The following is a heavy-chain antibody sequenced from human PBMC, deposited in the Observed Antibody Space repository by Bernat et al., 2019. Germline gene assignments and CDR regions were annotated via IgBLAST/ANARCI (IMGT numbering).Heavy chain of an antibody. CDR1: GGSFSGYY. CDR2: INHSGST. V-gene: IGHV4-34*01. CDR3: ARALLRGYSYGPAFGY. Sequence: QVQLQQRGAGLLKPSETLSLTCAVYGGSFSGYYWSWIRQPPGKGLEWIGEINHSGSTNYNPSLKSRVTISVDTSKNQFSLKLSSVTAADTAVYYCARALLRGYSYGPAFGYWGQGTLVTVSS. J-gene: IGHJ4*02. D-gene: IGHD5-18*01.